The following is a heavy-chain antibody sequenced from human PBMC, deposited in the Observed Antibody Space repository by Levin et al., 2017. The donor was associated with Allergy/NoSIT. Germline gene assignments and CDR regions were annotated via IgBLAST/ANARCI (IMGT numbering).Heavy chain of an antibody. CDR2: ISYDGSNK. CDR1: GFTFSSYG. J-gene: IGHJ4*02. CDR3: AKVLYDILTFDY. Sequence: GESLKISCAASGFTFSSYGMHWVRQAPGKGLEWVAVISYDGSNKYYADSVKGRFTISRDNSKNTLYLQMNSLRAEDTAVYYCAKVLYDILTFDYWGQGTLVTVSS. V-gene: IGHV3-30*18. D-gene: IGHD3-9*01.